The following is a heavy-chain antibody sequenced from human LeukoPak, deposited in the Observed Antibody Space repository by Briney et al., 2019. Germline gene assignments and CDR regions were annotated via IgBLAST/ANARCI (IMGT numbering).Heavy chain of an antibody. CDR2: ISSSSSYI. V-gene: IGHV3-21*01. CDR1: GFTFSSYS. D-gene: IGHD3-22*01. CDR3: ARSDDSRDAFDI. Sequence: GGSLRLSCAASGFTFSSYSMNWARQAPGKGLEWVSSISSSSSYIYYADSVKGRFTISRDNAKNSLYLQMNSLRAEDTAVYYCARSDDSRDAFDIWGQGTMVTVSS. J-gene: IGHJ3*02.